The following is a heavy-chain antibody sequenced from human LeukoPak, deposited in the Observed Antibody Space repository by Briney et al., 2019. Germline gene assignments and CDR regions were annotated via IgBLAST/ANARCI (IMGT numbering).Heavy chain of an antibody. CDR2: VYYSGTT. J-gene: IGHJ4*02. Sequence: SEPLSLTCTVSGGSISNYYWSWIRQPPGKGLEWIGYVYYSGTTNYNSSLRGRVTISVDTSKNQLSLKLNSVTAADTAVYYCARIVPYNYGYVDYWGQGTLVTVSS. CDR1: GGSISNYY. V-gene: IGHV4-59*01. CDR3: ARIVPYNYGYVDY. D-gene: IGHD5-18*01.